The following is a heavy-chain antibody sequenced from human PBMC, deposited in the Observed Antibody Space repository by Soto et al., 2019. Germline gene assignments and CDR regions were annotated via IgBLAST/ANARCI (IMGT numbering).Heavy chain of an antibody. Sequence: QVQLQESGPGLVKPSQTLSLTCTVSGGSISSGGYYWSWIRQHPGKGLEWIGYIYYSGSTYYNPSLKGRVXXSXDXXKNQFSLKLSSVTAADTAVYYCARSTLGLPYYFDYWGQGTLVTVSS. CDR3: ARSTLGLPYYFDY. V-gene: IGHV4-31*03. CDR2: IYYSGST. J-gene: IGHJ4*02. CDR1: GGSISSGGYY. D-gene: IGHD5-18*01.